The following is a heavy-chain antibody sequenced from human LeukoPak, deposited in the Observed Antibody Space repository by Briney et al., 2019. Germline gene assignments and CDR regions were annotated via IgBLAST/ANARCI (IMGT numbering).Heavy chain of an antibody. J-gene: IGHJ6*02. D-gene: IGHD7-27*01. V-gene: IGHV3-23*01. CDR3: AKDGGLWVSAHWGDS. CDR2: ISGSGGST. CDR1: GFTFSSYA. Sequence: GGSLRLSCAASGFTFSSYAMSWVRQAPGKGLEWVSAISGSGGSTYYADSVKGRFTISRDNSKNTLYLQMNSLRAEDTAVYYCAKDGGLWVSAHWGDSWGQGTTVTVSS.